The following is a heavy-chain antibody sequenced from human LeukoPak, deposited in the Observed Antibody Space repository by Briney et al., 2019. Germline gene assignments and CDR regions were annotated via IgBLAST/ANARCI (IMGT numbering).Heavy chain of an antibody. CDR1: GFTFSSYS. V-gene: IGHV3-23*01. Sequence: GGSLRLSCAASGFTFSSYSMNWVRQAPGKGLEWVSAISGSGGSTYYADSVKGRFTISRDNSKNTLYLQMNSLRAEDTAVYYCARRGIAAAEYWGQGTLVTVSS. D-gene: IGHD6-13*01. J-gene: IGHJ4*02. CDR2: ISGSGGST. CDR3: ARRGIAAAEY.